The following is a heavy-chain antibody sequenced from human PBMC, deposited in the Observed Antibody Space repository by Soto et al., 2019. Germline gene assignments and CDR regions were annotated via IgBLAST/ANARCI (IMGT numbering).Heavy chain of an antibody. CDR1: GYNFANYW. V-gene: IGHV5-51*03. J-gene: IGHJ4*02. Sequence: EVHLVQSGAEVKKPGQSLKISCKGSGYNFANYWIGWVRQMPGKGLEWMGIIYAGDSETRYSPSFQGQVTISADKSISTAYLQWSSLKAWDTAMYYCARQEDLASATTGWTYWGQGTLVTVSS. CDR3: ARQEDLASATTGWTY. D-gene: IGHD1-26*01. CDR2: IYAGDSET.